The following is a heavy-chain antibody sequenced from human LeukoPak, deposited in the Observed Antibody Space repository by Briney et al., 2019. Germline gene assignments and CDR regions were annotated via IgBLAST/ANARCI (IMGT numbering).Heavy chain of an antibody. CDR2: ISSNGGST. CDR1: GFTFSNAW. D-gene: IGHD2-21*02. V-gene: IGHV3-64D*06. J-gene: IGHJ4*02. CDR3: VKGIVVVTARAFDY. Sequence: GGALRLSCAASGFTFSNAWMSWVRQAPGKGLEYVSAISSNGGSTYYADSVKGRFTISRDNSKNTLYLQMSSLRPEDTAVYYCVKGIVVVTARAFDYWGQGTLVSVSS.